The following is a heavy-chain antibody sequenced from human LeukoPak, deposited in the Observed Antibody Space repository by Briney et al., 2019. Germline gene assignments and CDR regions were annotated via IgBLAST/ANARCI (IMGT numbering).Heavy chain of an antibody. D-gene: IGHD3-16*01. J-gene: IGHJ4*02. Sequence: PGGSLRLSCAASGFTVSGNYMSWVRQAPGKGLEWVSGFYGGDNTYYADSVKGRFTISRDNSRNTLYLQMNNPRAEDTAVYYCARDRAMYYYGSNGYWGQGTLVTVSS. CDR2: FYGGDNT. CDR3: ARDRAMYYYGSNGY. CDR1: GFTVSGNY. V-gene: IGHV3-66*01.